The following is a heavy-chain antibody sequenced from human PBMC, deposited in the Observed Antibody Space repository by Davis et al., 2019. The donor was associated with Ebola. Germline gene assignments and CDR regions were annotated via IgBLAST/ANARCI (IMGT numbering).Heavy chain of an antibody. CDR3: AREMATTNDAFDI. J-gene: IGHJ3*02. CDR1: GFTVSTYY. Sequence: GESLKISCAASGFTVSTYYMGWVRQAPGKGLEWVSVINSGSSTYYADSVKGRFTISRDNAKNTLYLQKNSLRVEDTAVYYCAREMATTNDAFDIWGQGTMVSVSS. CDR2: INSGSST. D-gene: IGHD5-24*01. V-gene: IGHV3-66*01.